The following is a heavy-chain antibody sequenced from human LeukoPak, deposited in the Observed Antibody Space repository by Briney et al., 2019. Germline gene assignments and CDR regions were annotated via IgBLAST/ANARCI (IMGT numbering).Heavy chain of an antibody. CDR1: GYTFTSYY. D-gene: IGHD6-13*01. V-gene: IGHV1-46*01. CDR3: AADSSSQDPTAYYYYYMDV. J-gene: IGHJ6*03. CDR2: INPSGGST. Sequence: GASVKVSCKASGYTFTSYYMHWVRQAPGQGLEWMGIINPSGGSTSYAQKFQGRVTMTRDTSTSTVYMELSSLRSEDTAVYYCAADSSSQDPTAYYYYYMDVWGKGTTVTVSS.